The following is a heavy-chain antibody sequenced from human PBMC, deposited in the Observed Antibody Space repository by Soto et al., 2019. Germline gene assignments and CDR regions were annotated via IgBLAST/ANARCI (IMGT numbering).Heavy chain of an antibody. Sequence: SETLSLTCAVSGGSISSSNWWTWVRQPPGKGLEWIGEIYHSGTTNYNPSLKSRVVISGDRSRNHLSLTLSSVTAADTAVYYCAIPATSEFDYWGQRILVTVSS. CDR3: AIPATSEFDY. CDR1: GGSISSSNW. D-gene: IGHD4-4*01. V-gene: IGHV4-4*02. J-gene: IGHJ4*02. CDR2: IYHSGTT.